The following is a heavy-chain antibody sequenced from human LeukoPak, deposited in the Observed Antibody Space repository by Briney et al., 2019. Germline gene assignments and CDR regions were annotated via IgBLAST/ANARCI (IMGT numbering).Heavy chain of an antibody. V-gene: IGHV2-70*01. Sequence: SGPALVNPTQTLTLTCTFSGFSLSTSGLCVSWIRQPPGKALEWLALIDWDDDKYYSTSLKTRLTISKDTSKNQVVLTMTNMDPVDTATYYCARIRMTPPGKHAFDIWGQGTMVTVSS. CDR1: GFSLSTSGLC. CDR2: IDWDDDK. CDR3: ARIRMTPPGKHAFDI. J-gene: IGHJ3*02.